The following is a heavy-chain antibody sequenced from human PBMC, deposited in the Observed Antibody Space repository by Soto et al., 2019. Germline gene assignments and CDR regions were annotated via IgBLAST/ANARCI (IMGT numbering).Heavy chain of an antibody. D-gene: IGHD3-22*01. CDR2: ISSSSSYI. CDR3: ARDIDSSGYYPDY. J-gene: IGHJ4*02. V-gene: IGHV3-21*01. CDR1: GFTFSSYS. Sequence: PGGSLRLSCAASGFTFSSYSMNWVRQAPGKGLEWVSSISSSSSYIYYADSVKGRFTISRDNAKNSLYLQMNSLRAEDTAVYYGARDIDSSGYYPDYWGQGTLVTVSS.